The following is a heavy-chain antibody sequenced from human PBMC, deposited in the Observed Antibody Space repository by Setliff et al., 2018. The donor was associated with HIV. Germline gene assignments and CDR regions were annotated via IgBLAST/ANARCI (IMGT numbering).Heavy chain of an antibody. CDR1: GGSFSGYH. J-gene: IGHJ6*02. Sequence: PSETLSLTCAVYGGSFSGYHWNWIRQFPGKGLEWIGEINHTGNTQYNPSLKSRVTMSEETSKNQFSLKLKSVTAADTAVYYCARESPDGLDVWGQGTTVTVSS. CDR2: INHTGNT. CDR3: ARESPDGLDV. V-gene: IGHV4-34*01.